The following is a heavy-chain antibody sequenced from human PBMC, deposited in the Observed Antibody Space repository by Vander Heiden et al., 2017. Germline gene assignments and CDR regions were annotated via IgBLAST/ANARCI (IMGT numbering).Heavy chain of an antibody. CDR3: AMAPYGDYPPPPFDY. D-gene: IGHD4-17*01. J-gene: IGHJ4*02. V-gene: IGHV3-23*01. Sequence: EVQLLESGGGLVQPGGSLRLSCAASGFTFSSYAMSWVRQAPGKGVGGVSAISGSGGSTYNADTVKGRFTISRENSKNTLYLQMNSLRAEDTAVYYCAMAPYGDYPPPPFDYWGQGTLVTVSS. CDR1: GFTFSSYA. CDR2: ISGSGGST.